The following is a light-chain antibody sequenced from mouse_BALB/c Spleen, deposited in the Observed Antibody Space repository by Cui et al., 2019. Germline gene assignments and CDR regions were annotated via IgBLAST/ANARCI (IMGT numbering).Light chain of an antibody. CDR3: QQYSSYPWT. V-gene: IGKV6-23*01. J-gene: IGKJ1*01. CDR1: QDVGTA. CDR2: WAS. Sequence: DIVMTQSHKLMSTAVGDRVSSTCKASQDVGTAVAWYQQKPGQSPKLLIYWASTRHTGVPDRFTGSGSGTDFTLTISNVQSEDLADYFCQQYSSYPWTFGGGTKLEIK.